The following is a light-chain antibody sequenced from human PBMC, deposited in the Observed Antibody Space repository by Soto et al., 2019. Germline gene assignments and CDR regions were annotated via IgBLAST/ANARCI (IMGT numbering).Light chain of an antibody. V-gene: IGKV1-39*01. Sequence: DIQMTQSPSSLSASVGDRVTITCRASQSISSYLNWYQQKPGKAPKLLIYAASSLQSGVPSRFIGSGSATDFTLNISSLQPEDVATYYCQQCYSTFLTFGGVTKVEIK. J-gene: IGKJ4*01. CDR2: AAS. CDR1: QSISSY. CDR3: QQCYSTFLT.